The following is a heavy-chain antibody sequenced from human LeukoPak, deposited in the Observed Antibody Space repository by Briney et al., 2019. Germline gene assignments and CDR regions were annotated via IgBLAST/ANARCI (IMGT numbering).Heavy chain of an antibody. Sequence: QPGGSLRLSCAASGFTFSSYWMHWVRQAPGKGLVWVSRINSDGSSTSYADSVKGRFTISRDNSGNTLYLQMNSLRAEDTAIYYCKMGDGSPPLGQWGQGTLVTVPS. CDR2: INSDGSST. CDR3: KMGDGSPPLGQ. D-gene: IGHD5-24*01. CDR1: GFTFSSYW. V-gene: IGHV3-74*01. J-gene: IGHJ4*02.